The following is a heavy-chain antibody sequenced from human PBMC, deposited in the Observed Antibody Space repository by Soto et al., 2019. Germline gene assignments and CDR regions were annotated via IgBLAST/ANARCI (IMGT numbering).Heavy chain of an antibody. V-gene: IGHV4-59*01. CDR3: ARLKGYSYGPLYYYYGMDV. D-gene: IGHD5-18*01. CDR1: GGSISSYY. Sequence: SETLSLTCTVSGGSISSYYWSWIRQPPGKGLEWIGYIYYSGSTNYNPSLKSRVTISVDTSKNQFSLKLSSVTAADTAVYYCARLKGYSYGPLYYYYGMDVWGQGTTVTVSS. J-gene: IGHJ6*02. CDR2: IYYSGST.